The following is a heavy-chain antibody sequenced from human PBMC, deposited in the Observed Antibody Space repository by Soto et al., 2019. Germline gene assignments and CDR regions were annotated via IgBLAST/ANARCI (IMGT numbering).Heavy chain of an antibody. CDR3: ARDGGRDGYNPMDYYGMDV. CDR2: ISSSSSYI. CDR1: GFTFSSYS. D-gene: IGHD5-12*01. V-gene: IGHV3-21*01. J-gene: IGHJ6*02. Sequence: GGSLRFSCAASGFTFSSYSMNWVRQAPGKGLEWVSSISSSSSYIYYADSVKGRFTIFRDNAKNSLYLQMNSLRAEDTAVYYCARDGGRDGYNPMDYYGMDVWGQGTTVTVSS.